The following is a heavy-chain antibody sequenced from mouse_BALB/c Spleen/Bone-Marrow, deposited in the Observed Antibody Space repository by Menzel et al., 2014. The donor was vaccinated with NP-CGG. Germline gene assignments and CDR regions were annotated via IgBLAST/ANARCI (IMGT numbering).Heavy chain of an antibody. V-gene: IGHV3-2*02. CDR3: ARSADWYFDV. CDR2: ISYIGST. J-gene: IGHJ1*01. CDR1: GYSITSDYA. Sequence: EVMLVESGPGLVKPSQSLSLTCTVTGYSITSDYAWHWIRQFPGNKLEWMGYISYIGSTSYYPYLKSRISITRDTSKNQFFLQLNSVTKEDTAAYCCARSADWYFDVWGAGTTVTVSS.